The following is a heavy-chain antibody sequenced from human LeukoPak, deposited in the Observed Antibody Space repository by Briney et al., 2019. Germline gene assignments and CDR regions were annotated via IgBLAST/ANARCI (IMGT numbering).Heavy chain of an antibody. CDR1: GFTFSSYE. J-gene: IGHJ4*02. CDR3: AKDRGIISDY. D-gene: IGHD3-10*01. V-gene: IGHV3-48*03. Sequence: GGSLRLSCAASGFTFSSYEMNWVRQAPGKGLEWVSYISSSGSTIYYADSVKGRFTISRDNSKNTLYLQMNSLRAEDTAVYYCAKDRGIISDYWGQGTLVTVSS. CDR2: ISSSGSTI.